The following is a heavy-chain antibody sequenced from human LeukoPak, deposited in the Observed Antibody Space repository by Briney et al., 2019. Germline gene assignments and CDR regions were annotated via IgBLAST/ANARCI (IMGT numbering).Heavy chain of an antibody. CDR3: ARARYSSSSRRDYYYMDV. V-gene: IGHV3-48*04. J-gene: IGHJ6*03. Sequence: GGSLRLSCAASGFTFSSYSMNWVRQAPGKGLEWVSYISSSSSTIYYADSVKGRFTISGDNAKNSLYLQMNSLRAEDTAVYYCARARYSSSSRRDYYYMDVWGKGTTVTVSS. CDR2: ISSSSSTI. CDR1: GFTFSSYS. D-gene: IGHD6-13*01.